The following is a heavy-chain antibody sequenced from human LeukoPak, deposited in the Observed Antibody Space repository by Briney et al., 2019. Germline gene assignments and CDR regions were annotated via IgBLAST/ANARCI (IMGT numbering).Heavy chain of an antibody. Sequence: GGSLRLSCTASGFAVSDNYMAWVRQAPGKGLEWVSVVYSGGNTYYADSVEGRFTISRDNSENTLYLQMNSLRVEDTAVYYCAKDLATHDTSACWGQGTLVTVSS. CDR2: VYSGGNT. J-gene: IGHJ4*02. D-gene: IGHD3-22*01. CDR1: GFAVSDNY. CDR3: AKDLATHDTSAC. V-gene: IGHV3-53*01.